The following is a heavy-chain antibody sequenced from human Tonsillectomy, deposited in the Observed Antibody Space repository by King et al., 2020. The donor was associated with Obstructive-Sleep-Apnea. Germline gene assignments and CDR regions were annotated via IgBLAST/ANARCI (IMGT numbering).Heavy chain of an antibody. D-gene: IGHD2-2*01. V-gene: IGHV3-33*06. J-gene: IGHJ4*02. Sequence: QVQLVESGGGVVQPGRSLRLSCAASGFTFSSYGMHWVRQAPGKGLEWVALIWYDGSDKYYADSVKGRFTISRDNSKNTLYLQMNSLRAEDTAVYYCAKAKTYCSSSSCPLDSWGQGTLVTVSS. CDR2: IWYDGSDK. CDR3: AKAKTYCSSSSCPLDS. CDR1: GFTFSSYG.